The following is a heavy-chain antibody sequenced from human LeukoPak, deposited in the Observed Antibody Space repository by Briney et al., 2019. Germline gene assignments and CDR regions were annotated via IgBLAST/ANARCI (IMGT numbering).Heavy chain of an antibody. J-gene: IGHJ3*02. Sequence: AGTLSCKTSAGTFSRYAISWVRQAPGQGLEWMGRITPMSATPSQTQWIQGRVTITADISTNTVYLDLSSLRSEDTALYFCAGDPPGTPVGFDIWGQGTRDPVSS. V-gene: IGHV1-69*06. CDR2: ITPMSATP. CDR1: AGTFSRYA. CDR3: AGDPPGTPVGFDI. D-gene: IGHD3-10*01.